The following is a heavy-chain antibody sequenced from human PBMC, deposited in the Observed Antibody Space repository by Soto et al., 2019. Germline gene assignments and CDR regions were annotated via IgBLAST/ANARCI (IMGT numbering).Heavy chain of an antibody. V-gene: IGHV3-21*01. J-gene: IGHJ3*02. CDR2: ISSSSSYI. CDR3: ARAYCSSTSCYDAFDI. Sequence: GSLRLSCAASGFTFSSYNMNWVRQAPGKGLEWVSSISSSSSYIYYADSVKGRFTISRDNAKNSLYLQMNSLRAEDTAAYYCARAYCSSTSCYDAFDIWGQGTMVTVSS. D-gene: IGHD2-2*01. CDR1: GFTFSSYN.